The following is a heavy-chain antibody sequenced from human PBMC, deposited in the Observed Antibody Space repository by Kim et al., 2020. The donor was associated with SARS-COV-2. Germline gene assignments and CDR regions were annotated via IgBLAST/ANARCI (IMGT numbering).Heavy chain of an antibody. J-gene: IGHJ4*02. V-gene: IGHV3-33*06. CDR2: DGYHN. Sequence: DGYHNSHADSVRGRFAISRDNSQDMLFLQMNILRAEDTAVYYCANFESWGQGTLVTVSS. CDR3: ANFES.